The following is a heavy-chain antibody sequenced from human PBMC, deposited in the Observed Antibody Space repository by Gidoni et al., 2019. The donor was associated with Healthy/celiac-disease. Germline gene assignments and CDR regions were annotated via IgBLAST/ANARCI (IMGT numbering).Heavy chain of an antibody. D-gene: IGHD5-12*01. CDR2: IKQDGSEK. J-gene: IGHJ4*02. CDR3: ARFGYRKGGPFDY. CDR1: GFPFSSYW. V-gene: IGHV3-7*01. Sequence: EVQLVESGGGLVQPGGSLRLSCAASGFPFSSYWMSWVRQAPGKGLEWVANIKQDGSEKYYEDSVKGRFTISRDNAKNSLYLQMNSLRAEDTAVYYCARFGYRKGGPFDYWGQGTLVTVSS.